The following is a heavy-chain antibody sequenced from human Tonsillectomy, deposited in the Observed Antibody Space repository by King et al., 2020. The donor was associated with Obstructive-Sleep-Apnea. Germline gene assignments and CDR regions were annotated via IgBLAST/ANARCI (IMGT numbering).Heavy chain of an antibody. D-gene: IGHD6-19*01. V-gene: IGHV3-30*04. CDR2: ISYDGSNK. CDR3: ARDRWMEQWLVFFDY. CDR1: GFTFSSYA. Sequence: VQLVESGGGVVQPGRSLRLSCAASGFTFSSYAMHWVRQAPGKGLEWVAVISYDGSNKYYADSVKGRFTISRDNSKNTLYLQMNSLRAEDTAVYYCARDRWMEQWLVFFDYWGQGTLVTVSS. J-gene: IGHJ4*02.